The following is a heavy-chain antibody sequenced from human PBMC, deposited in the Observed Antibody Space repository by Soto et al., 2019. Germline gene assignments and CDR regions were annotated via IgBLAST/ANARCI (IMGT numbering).Heavy chain of an antibody. CDR2: IIANLGNT. V-gene: IGHV1-18*01. CDR3: ASAYSSSWYRFDP. CDR1: GYTFTSNA. D-gene: IGHD6-13*01. J-gene: IGHJ5*02. Sequence: GASVKVSCKAPGYTFTSNAISWVRQAPGQGLEWMGWIIANLGNTNYAQKFQGRVTITADKSTSTAYMELSSLRSEDTAVYYCASAYSSSWYRFDPWGQGTLVTVSS.